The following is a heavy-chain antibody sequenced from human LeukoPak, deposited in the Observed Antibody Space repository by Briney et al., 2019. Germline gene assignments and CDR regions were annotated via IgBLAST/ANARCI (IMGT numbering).Heavy chain of an antibody. V-gene: IGHV3-21*01. D-gene: IGHD6-13*01. CDR2: ISSSSSYI. CDR3: ARQYGYSSSWYRDTKPYFDY. J-gene: IGHJ4*02. CDR1: GITFSNYN. Sequence: GGSLRLSCAAPGITFSNYNMNWVRQAPGKGLEWVSSISSSSSYIYYADSVKGRFTISRDNAKNSLYLQMNSLRAEDTAVYYCARQYGYSSSWYRDTKPYFDYWGQGTLVTVSS.